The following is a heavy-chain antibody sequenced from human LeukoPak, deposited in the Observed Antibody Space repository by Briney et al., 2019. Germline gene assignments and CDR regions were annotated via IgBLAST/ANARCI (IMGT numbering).Heavy chain of an antibody. CDR1: GGSISSYY. D-gene: IGHD6-19*01. J-gene: IGHJ4*02. Sequence: PSETLSLTCTVSGGSISSYYWSWIRQPPGKGLEWVSGISGSGGSTYYADSVKGRFTVSKDKSKNTLYLQMNSLRAEDTAVYYCAKYYNSGWYSPTDFWGQGTLVTVSS. CDR3: AKYYNSGWYSPTDF. V-gene: IGHV3-23*01. CDR2: ISGSGGST.